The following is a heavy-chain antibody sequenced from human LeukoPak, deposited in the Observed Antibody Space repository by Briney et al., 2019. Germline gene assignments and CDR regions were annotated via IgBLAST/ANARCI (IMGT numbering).Heavy chain of an antibody. D-gene: IGHD3-22*01. V-gene: IGHV4-38-2*02. Sequence: SETLSLTCTVSGYSISSGYYWGWIRQPPGKGLEWIGIMYHSGSTYYNPSLKSRVTISLDTSKNQFSLKLSSVTAADTAVYYCARKAAGLRVVAFDYWGQGTLVTVSS. CDR1: GYSISSGYY. J-gene: IGHJ4*02. CDR3: ARKAAGLRVVAFDY. CDR2: MYHSGST.